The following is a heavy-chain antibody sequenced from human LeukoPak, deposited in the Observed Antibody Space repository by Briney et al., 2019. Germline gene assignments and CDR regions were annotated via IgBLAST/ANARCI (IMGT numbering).Heavy chain of an antibody. CDR2: LNPSGGST. CDR3: ARDLVGVSWGYNWFDP. CDR1: GYTFPSYY. J-gene: IGHJ5*02. D-gene: IGHD3-10*01. Sequence: ASVKVSCKASGYTFPSYYMHWVRQAAGQGLEWMGILNPSGGSTSYAQKFQGRVTMTRDTSTSTVYMELSSLRSEDTAVYYWARDLVGVSWGYNWFDPWGQGTLVTVSS. V-gene: IGHV1-46*01.